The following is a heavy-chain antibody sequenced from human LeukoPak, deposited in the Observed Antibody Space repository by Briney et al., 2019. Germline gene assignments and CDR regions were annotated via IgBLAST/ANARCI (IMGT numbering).Heavy chain of an antibody. D-gene: IGHD2-15*01. Sequence: GGSLRLSCAASGFTFSSYAMSWVRQAPGKGLEYVSAISSNGGSTYYADSVKGRFTISRDNSKNTLYLQMSSLRAEDTAVYYCVQSNGCSGGSCYPSYYYYYGMDVWGQGTTVTVSS. CDR3: VQSNGCSGGSCYPSYYYYYGMDV. CDR1: GFTFSSYA. V-gene: IGHV3-64D*06. J-gene: IGHJ6*02. CDR2: ISSNGGST.